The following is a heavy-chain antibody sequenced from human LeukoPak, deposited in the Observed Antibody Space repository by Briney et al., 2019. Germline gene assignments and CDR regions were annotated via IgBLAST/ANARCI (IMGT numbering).Heavy chain of an antibody. Sequence: ASVKVSCKASGGTFNSYAISWVRQAPGQGLEWMGWMNPNTGNADPAQKFQGRVTMTRNISISTAYMELSSLRFEDTAVYYCARCTGGDCGGAFDIWGQGTMVTVSS. CDR1: GGTFNSYA. D-gene: IGHD2-21*02. V-gene: IGHV1-8*02. CDR3: ARCTGGDCGGAFDI. CDR2: MNPNTGNA. J-gene: IGHJ3*02.